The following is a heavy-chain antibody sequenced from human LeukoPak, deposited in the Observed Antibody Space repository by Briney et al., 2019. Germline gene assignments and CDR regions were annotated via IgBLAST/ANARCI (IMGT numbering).Heavy chain of an antibody. V-gene: IGHV1-18*01. D-gene: IGHD6-6*01. CDR2: ISPYNGNT. J-gene: IGHJ3*02. CDR1: GYTFNSYG. Sequence: ASVKVSCKASGYTFNSYGINWVRQAPGQGLEWMGWISPYNGNTNYAQKFQGRVTMTTDTSTSTAYMDLRSLRSDDTAVYSCAREQVLSIAAPEAFDIWGQGTMVTVSS. CDR3: AREQVLSIAAPEAFDI.